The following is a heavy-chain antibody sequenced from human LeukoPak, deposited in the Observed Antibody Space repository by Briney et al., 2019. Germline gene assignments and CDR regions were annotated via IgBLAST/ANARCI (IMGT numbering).Heavy chain of an antibody. CDR1: GFTFSSYS. CDR3: ARDPPGSGSLLHFEY. Sequence: GGSLRLSCVASGFTFSSYSTNCIRHAPGKGLEWGSSISGSVTQLYSAASLKGRFTVSTDNANNSLYLQMNTLRAEDTAVYYCARDPPGSGSLLHFEYWGQGTVVTVSS. CDR2: ISGSVTQL. V-gene: IGHV3-21*01. D-gene: IGHD5-12*01. J-gene: IGHJ4*02.